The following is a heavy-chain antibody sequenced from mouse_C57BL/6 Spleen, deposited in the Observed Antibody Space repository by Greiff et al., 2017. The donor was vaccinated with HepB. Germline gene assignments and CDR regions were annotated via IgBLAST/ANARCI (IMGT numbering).Heavy chain of an antibody. Sequence: QVQLKQSGPGLVQPSQSLSITCTVSGFSLTSYGVHWVRQSPGKGLEWLGVIWSGGSTDYNAAFISRLSISKDNSKSQVFFKMNSLQADDTAIYYCARTGSSLAWFAYWGQGTLVTVSA. CDR1: GFSLTSYG. V-gene: IGHV2-2*01. D-gene: IGHD1-1*01. CDR3: ARTGSSLAWFAY. J-gene: IGHJ3*01. CDR2: IWSGGST.